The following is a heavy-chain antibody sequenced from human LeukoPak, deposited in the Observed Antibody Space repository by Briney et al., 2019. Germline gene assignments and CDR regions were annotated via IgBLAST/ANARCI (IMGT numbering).Heavy chain of an antibody. V-gene: IGHV3-48*03. J-gene: IGHJ4*02. Sequence: GGSLRLSCAASGFTFSSFEMNWVRQAPGKGLEWVSYISPSGSDMSYADSVKGRFSISRDNAKNRLYLQMNSLGAEDTAVYYCASTIGSAGTQYWGQGTLVTVSS. D-gene: IGHD6-13*01. CDR3: ASTIGSAGTQY. CDR1: GFTFSSFE. CDR2: ISPSGSDM.